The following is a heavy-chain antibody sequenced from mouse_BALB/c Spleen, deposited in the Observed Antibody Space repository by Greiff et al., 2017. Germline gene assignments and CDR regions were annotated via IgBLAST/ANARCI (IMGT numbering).Heavy chain of an antibody. J-gene: IGHJ3*01. CDR2: ISSGGST. Sequence: EVMVVESGGGLVKPGGSLKLSCAASGFTFSSYAMSWVRQTPEKRLEWVATISSGGSTYYPDSVKGRFNISRDNARNILYLQMSSLKSEDTAMYYCARGGGDGNYVAYWGQGTLVTVSA. V-gene: IGHV5-6-5*01. D-gene: IGHD2-1*01. CDR1: GFTFSSYA. CDR3: ARGGGDGNYVAY.